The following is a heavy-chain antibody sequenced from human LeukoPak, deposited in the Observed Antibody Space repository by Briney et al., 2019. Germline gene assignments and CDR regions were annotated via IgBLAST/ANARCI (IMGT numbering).Heavy chain of an antibody. Sequence: GGSLRLSCAASGFTFSSYGMHWVRQAPGKGLEWVAVIWYDGSNKYYADSVKGRFTISRDNSKNTLYLQMNSLRAEDTAVYYCARGGSSLRSGFDYWGQGTLVTVSS. CDR2: IWYDGSNK. CDR1: GFTFSSYG. J-gene: IGHJ4*02. V-gene: IGHV3-33*08. CDR3: ARGGSSLRSGFDY. D-gene: IGHD2-15*01.